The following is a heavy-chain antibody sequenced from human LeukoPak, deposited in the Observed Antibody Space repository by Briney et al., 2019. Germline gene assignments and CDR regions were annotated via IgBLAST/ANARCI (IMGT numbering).Heavy chain of an antibody. CDR3: ARGGTIVATATAYYYYGMDV. J-gene: IGHJ6*02. Sequence: ASVKVSCKASGYTFTSYGISWVRQAPGQGLEWMGWISAYNGNTNYAQKLQGRVTMTTDTSTSTAYMELRSLRSDDTAVYYCARGGTIVATATAYYYYGMDVWGQGTTVTVSS. CDR2: ISAYNGNT. D-gene: IGHD5-12*01. V-gene: IGHV1-18*01. CDR1: GYTFTSYG.